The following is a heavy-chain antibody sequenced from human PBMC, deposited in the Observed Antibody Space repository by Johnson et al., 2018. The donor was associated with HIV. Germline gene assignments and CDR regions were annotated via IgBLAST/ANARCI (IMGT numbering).Heavy chain of an antibody. CDR3: AIERVAVTGPTRAFDI. V-gene: IGHV3-15*01. Sequence: MLLVESGGGLVQPGGSLRLSCAASGFTFSSNWMSWVRQAPGKGLEWVGRIKSKTDGGTTDYAAPVKGRFTISRDNSKNTLYLQMNSRRAEDTAVYYCAIERVAVTGPTRAFDIWGQGTMVIVSS. CDR2: IKSKTDGGTT. D-gene: IGHD6-19*01. J-gene: IGHJ3*02. CDR1: GFTFSSNW.